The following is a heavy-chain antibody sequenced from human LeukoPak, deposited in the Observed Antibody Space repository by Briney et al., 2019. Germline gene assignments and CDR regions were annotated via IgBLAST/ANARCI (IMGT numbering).Heavy chain of an antibody. CDR3: ASYDSSGYFTIVPHFDY. CDR1: GGTFSSYA. D-gene: IGHD3-22*01. Sequence: SVKVSCKASGGTFSSYAISWVRQAPGQGLEWMGGIIPIFGTANYAQKFQGRVTITADKSTSTAYMELSSLRSEDTAVYYCASYDSSGYFTIVPHFDYWGQGTLVTVSS. V-gene: IGHV1-69*06. CDR2: IIPIFGTA. J-gene: IGHJ4*02.